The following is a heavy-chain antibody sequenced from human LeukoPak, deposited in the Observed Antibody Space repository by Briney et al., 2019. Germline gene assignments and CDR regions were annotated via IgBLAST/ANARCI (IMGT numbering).Heavy chain of an antibody. J-gene: IGHJ4*02. CDR2: IYYSGST. CDR1: GGSFSGYY. CDR3: ARHGSGGDAY. D-gene: IGHD2-21*02. V-gene: IGHV4-59*08. Sequence: PSETLSLTCAVYGGSFSGYYWTWIRQPPGKGLEWIGYIYYSGSTNYNPSLKSRVTISVDTSKNQFSLQLSSVTAADTAVYYCARHGSGGDAYWGQGTLVTVSS.